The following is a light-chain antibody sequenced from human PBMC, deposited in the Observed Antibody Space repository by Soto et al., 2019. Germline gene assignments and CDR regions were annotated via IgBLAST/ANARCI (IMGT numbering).Light chain of an antibody. V-gene: IGKV3-20*01. CDR2: GAS. J-gene: IGKJ1*01. Sequence: EIVLMQFPGALSLSTGERATLSCRASQSVSSSYLAWYQQKPGQAPRLLIYGASSRATGIPDRFSGSGSGTDFTLTISRLEPEDFAVYYCQQYGSSPRTFGQGTKV. CDR3: QQYGSSPRT. CDR1: QSVSSSY.